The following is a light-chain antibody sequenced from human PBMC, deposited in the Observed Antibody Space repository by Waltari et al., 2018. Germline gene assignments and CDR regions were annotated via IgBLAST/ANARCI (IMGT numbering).Light chain of an antibody. CDR1: SRDVGTHTS. Sequence: QSALTQPRSVSGSPGQSVTISCTGTSRDVGTHTSVSWYLQHPGKAPKLIIYNVSERPSGVPDRFSGSKSGNTASLTISGLQAEDEADYYCCSYAGSSNWVFGGGTKLTVL. CDR2: NVS. V-gene: IGLV2-11*01. CDR3: CSYAGSSNWV. J-gene: IGLJ3*02.